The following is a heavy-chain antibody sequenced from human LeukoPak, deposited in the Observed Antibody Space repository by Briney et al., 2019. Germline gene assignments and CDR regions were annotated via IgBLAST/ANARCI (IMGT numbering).Heavy chain of an antibody. D-gene: IGHD2-15*01. V-gene: IGHV4-30-4*01. CDR3: AREVASPGGYDY. CDR2: IYYSGST. J-gene: IGHJ4*02. CDR1: GGSISSGDYY. Sequence: SQTLSLTCTVSGGSISSGDYYWGWIRQPPGRGLEWIEYIYYSGSTYYNPSLKSRVTISVDTSKNQFSLKLSSVTAADTAVYYCAREVASPGGYDYWGQGTLVTVSS.